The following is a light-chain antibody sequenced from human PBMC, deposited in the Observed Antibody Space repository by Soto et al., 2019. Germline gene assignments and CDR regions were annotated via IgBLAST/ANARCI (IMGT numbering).Light chain of an antibody. J-gene: IGKJ1*01. CDR1: QGVSSN. CDR3: QQFQSSLRT. Sequence: EIVLTQSPATLSLSPGERATLSCRASQGVSSNLAWYQQKPGQAPRLLIYGVSGRATGIPDRFSGSGSGTDFTLTISGLEPEDFAVYFCQQFQSSLRTFGQGTRVEV. V-gene: IGKV3-20*01. CDR2: GVS.